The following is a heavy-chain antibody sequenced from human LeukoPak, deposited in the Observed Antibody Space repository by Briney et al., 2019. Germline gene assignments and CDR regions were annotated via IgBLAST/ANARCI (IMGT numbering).Heavy chain of an antibody. CDR2: INTDTGNP. J-gene: IGHJ3*02. Sequence: ASVKVSCKASGYTFTDYPMNWVRQAPGQGLEWMGWINTDTGNPTYAQGFTGHYVFSLDTSVSTAYLQIISLKAEDTAVYYCARSDSPYYDSSGYLMGAFDIWGQGTMVTVSS. V-gene: IGHV7-4-1*02. CDR1: GYTFTDYP. CDR3: ARSDSPYYDSSGYLMGAFDI. D-gene: IGHD3-22*01.